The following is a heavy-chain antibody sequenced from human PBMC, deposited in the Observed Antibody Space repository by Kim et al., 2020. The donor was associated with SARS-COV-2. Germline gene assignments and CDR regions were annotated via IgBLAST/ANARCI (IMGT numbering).Heavy chain of an antibody. J-gene: IGHJ6*02. CDR2: IKQDGSEK. Sequence: GGSLRLSCAASGFTFSSYWMSWVRQAPGKGLEWVANIKQDGSEKYYVDSVKGRFTISRDNAKNSLYLQMNSLRAEDTAVYYCARVYQDILTGYYIGQGMDVWGQGTTVTVSS. D-gene: IGHD3-9*01. CDR1: GFTFSSYW. CDR3: ARVYQDILTGYYIGQGMDV. V-gene: IGHV3-7*03.